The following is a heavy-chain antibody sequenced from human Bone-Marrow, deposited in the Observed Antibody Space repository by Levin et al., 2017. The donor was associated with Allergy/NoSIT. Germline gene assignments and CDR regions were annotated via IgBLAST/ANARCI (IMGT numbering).Heavy chain of an antibody. V-gene: IGHV4-61*02. Sequence: NASETLSLTCSVSGDSLTSGSYFWNWIRQPAGKGLEWIGRSYSSGSPNYNPSLGSRVSISVDTSKNQFSLRLTSATAADTAVYFCAREPVSGNYYHYYHYYMDVWGEGTSVTVSS. CDR2: SYSSGSP. D-gene: IGHD3-10*01. CDR3: AREPVSGNYYHYYHYYMDV. J-gene: IGHJ6*03. CDR1: GDSLTSGSYF.